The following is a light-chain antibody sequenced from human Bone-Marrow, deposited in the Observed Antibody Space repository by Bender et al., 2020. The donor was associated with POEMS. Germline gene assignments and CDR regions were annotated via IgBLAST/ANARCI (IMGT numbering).Light chain of an antibody. Sequence: QSVLTQPPSASETPGQRVTISCSGSSSNIGGNHVYWYQQLPGTAPKLLIYSNNQRPSGVPDRFSGSKSGTSASLAITGLQAEDEGDYYCQSYDNSLGGWVFGGGTKLTVL. CDR3: QSYDNSLGGWV. CDR2: SNN. V-gene: IGLV1-47*01. J-gene: IGLJ3*02. CDR1: SSNIGGNH.